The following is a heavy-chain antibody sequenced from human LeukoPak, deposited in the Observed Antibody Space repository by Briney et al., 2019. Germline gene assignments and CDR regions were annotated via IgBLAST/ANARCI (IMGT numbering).Heavy chain of an antibody. V-gene: IGHV3-30*04. CDR3: ATGGGFYYSH. D-gene: IGHD3-22*01. CDR1: GFTFSNYA. CDR2: AYDDGSNK. J-gene: IGHJ4*02. Sequence: GGSLRLSCAASGFTFSNYAMHWVRQAPGKGLEWVAVAYDDGSNKYYADSVKGRFTISKDNSKNTLYVQMNSLRVEDTAVYYCATGGGFYYSHWGQGTLVTVSS.